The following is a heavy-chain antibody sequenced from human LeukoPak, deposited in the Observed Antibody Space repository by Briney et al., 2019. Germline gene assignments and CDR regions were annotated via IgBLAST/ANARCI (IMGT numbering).Heavy chain of an antibody. CDR3: ARAPTYSGSHY. CDR1: GGSISNGGYY. V-gene: IGHV4-31*03. D-gene: IGHD1-26*01. Sequence: PSETLSLTCTVSGGSISNGGYYWSWIRQHPGKGLEWIGCIYYSGSTYYNPSLKSRVNISVDTSKNQFSLKLNSVTAADTAVYYCARAPTYSGSHYWGQGTLVTVSS. J-gene: IGHJ4*02. CDR2: IYYSGST.